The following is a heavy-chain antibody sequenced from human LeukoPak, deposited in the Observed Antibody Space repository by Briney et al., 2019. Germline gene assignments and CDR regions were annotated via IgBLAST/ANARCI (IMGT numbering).Heavy chain of an antibody. D-gene: IGHD2-2*01. CDR1: GFTFSSYA. CDR2: ITGTGGST. V-gene: IGHV3-23*01. CDR3: ATRGYCSGTSCYAPQP. J-gene: IGHJ5*02. Sequence: PGGSLRLSCAASGFTFSSYAMSWVRQAPGKGPEWVSAITGTGGSTYYADSVKGRFTISRDNSKNTLYLQMNSLRAEDTAVYYCATRGYCSGTSCYAPQPWGQGTLVTVSS.